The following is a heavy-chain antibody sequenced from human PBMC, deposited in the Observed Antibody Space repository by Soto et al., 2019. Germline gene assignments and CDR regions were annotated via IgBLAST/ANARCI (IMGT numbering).Heavy chain of an antibody. CDR3: ARQREGSSNSFHY. CDR2: IYPGDSDI. CDR1: GFSFANYC. Sequence: SLKISNHGAGFSFANYCIGWMRQMPGKGLEWMGIIYPGDSDIRYSPSFQGQVTISADKSISTAYLHWSGLKASDTAMYYCARQREGSSNSFHYWGQGPLVNVS. J-gene: IGHJ4*02. D-gene: IGHD4-4*01. V-gene: IGHV5-51*01.